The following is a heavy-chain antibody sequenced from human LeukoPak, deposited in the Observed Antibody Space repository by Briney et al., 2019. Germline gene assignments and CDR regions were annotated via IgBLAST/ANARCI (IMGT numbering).Heavy chain of an antibody. Sequence: GGSLRLSCAASGFIFSSYGMHWVRQAPGKGLEWVAVIWYDGSNKYYADSVKGRFTISRDNSKNTLYLQMNSLRGEDTAVYYCARGSYTSSWYGVFDYGGQGTGVTVSS. CDR3: ARGSYTSSWYGVFDY. V-gene: IGHV3-33*01. D-gene: IGHD6-13*01. J-gene: IGHJ4*02. CDR1: GFIFSSYG. CDR2: IWYDGSNK.